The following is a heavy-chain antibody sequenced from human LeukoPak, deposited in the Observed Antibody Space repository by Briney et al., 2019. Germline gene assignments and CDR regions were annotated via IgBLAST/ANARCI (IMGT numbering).Heavy chain of an antibody. D-gene: IGHD7-27*01. Sequence: ASVKVSCKASGYTFTSYYMHWVRQAPGQGLGWMGIINPSGGSTSYAQKFQGRVTMTRDTSTSTVYMELSSLRSEDTAVYYCARVTGTGYAFDYWGQGTLVTVSS. CDR3: ARVTGTGYAFDY. J-gene: IGHJ4*02. CDR1: GYTFTSYY. CDR2: INPSGGST. V-gene: IGHV1-46*01.